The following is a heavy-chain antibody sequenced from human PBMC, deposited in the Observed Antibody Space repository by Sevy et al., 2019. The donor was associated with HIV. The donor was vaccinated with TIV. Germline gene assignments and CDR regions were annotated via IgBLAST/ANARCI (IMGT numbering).Heavy chain of an antibody. D-gene: IGHD3-16*02. CDR1: GFTFSSYA. CDR2: ISYDGSNK. J-gene: IGHJ4*02. Sequence: GGSLRLSCAASGFTFSSYAMHWVRQAPGKGLEWVAVISYDGSNKYYADSVKGRFTISRDNSKNTLYLQMNSLRAEDTAVYYCASAGTGVVWGSYRFDYFDYWGQGTLVTVSS. CDR3: ASAGTGVVWGSYRFDYFDY. V-gene: IGHV3-30-3*01.